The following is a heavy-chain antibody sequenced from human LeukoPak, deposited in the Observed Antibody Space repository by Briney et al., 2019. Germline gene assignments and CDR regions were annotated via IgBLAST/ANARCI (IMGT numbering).Heavy chain of an antibody. CDR2: INHSGST. CDR1: GGSFSGYY. CDR3: ARGGFQYYGSGSPNWFDP. Sequence: SETLSLTCAVYGGSFSGYYWSWIRQPPGKGLEWIGEINHSGSTNYNPSLKSRVTISVDTSKNQFSLKLSSVTAADTAVYYCARGGFQYYGSGSPNWFDPWGQGTLVTVSS. V-gene: IGHV4-34*01. J-gene: IGHJ5*02. D-gene: IGHD3-10*01.